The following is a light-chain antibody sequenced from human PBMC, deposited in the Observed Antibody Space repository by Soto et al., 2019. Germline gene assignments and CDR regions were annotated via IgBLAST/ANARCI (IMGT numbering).Light chain of an antibody. CDR2: RNT. CDR1: RSNIGAHYD. V-gene: IGLV1-40*01. CDR3: QSYDSLRAWV. Sequence: QPVLTQPPSVSGAPGQRVTISCTGSRSNIGAHYDVHWYQQLPGTAPKLLIYRNTNRPSGVPDRFSGSKSGTSASLTITGLQAEDEAVYYCQSYDSLRAWVFGGGTQLTVL. J-gene: IGLJ3*02.